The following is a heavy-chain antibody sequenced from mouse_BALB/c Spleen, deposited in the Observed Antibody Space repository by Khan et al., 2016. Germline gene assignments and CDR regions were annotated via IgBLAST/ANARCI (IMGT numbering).Heavy chain of an antibody. CDR3: ARSGPGWCVDG. CDR2: IWRGGKT. Sequence: VQLQESGPGLVQPSQNLSITCTVSGFSLSTYGVHWIRQSPGEGLAWLGVIWRGGKTVCSAAFISRLSITKAYSKSHVVFERNSLQPNDTARYCGARSGPGWCVDGWGACSPVTV. V-gene: IGHV2-2*02. J-gene: IGHJ1*01. CDR1: GFSLSTYG.